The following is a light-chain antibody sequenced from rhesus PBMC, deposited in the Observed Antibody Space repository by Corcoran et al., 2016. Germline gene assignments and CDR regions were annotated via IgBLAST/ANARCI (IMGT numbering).Light chain of an antibody. CDR3: QQYYPLPLT. Sequence: DIQMNQSPSSLSASVGDKVTITCHASQDIASCLVWYQQKPGKAPRPLIYAATNLHSWVPSRFSGSGSGTDFTLTIPSLQPEDFATYYCQQYYPLPLTFGPGTKLDI. J-gene: IGKJ3*01. CDR1: QDIASC. V-gene: IGKV1-19*01. CDR2: AAT.